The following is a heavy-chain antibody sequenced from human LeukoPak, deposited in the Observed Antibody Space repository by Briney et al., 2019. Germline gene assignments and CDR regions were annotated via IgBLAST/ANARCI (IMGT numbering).Heavy chain of an antibody. CDR1: GSTFSSYA. V-gene: IGHV3-23*01. D-gene: IGHD3-10*01. CDR3: AKGANGSGSYRVWYFDL. J-gene: IGHJ2*01. CDR2: ISGSGGST. Sequence: GGSLRLSCAASGSTFSSYAMSWVRQAPGKGLEWVSGISGSGGSTYYADSVKGRFTISRDNSKNTLYLQMNSLRAEDTAVYYCAKGANGSGSYRVWYFDLWGRGTLVTVSS.